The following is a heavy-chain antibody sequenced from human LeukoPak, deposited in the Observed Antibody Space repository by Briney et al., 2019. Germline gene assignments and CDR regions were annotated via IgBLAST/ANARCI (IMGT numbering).Heavy chain of an antibody. CDR3: AKPYGSGKVSGMDV. CDR1: GFTYSSCA. V-gene: IGHV3-23*01. CDR2: ITDDGSST. Sequence: GGSLRLFCAASGFTYSSCAMRGVREAPGGGLEWVSAITDDGSSTYYADSVKGRFTISRDNSKNTLYLQMNSLRAEDTAVYYCAKPYGSGKVSGMDVWGQGTTVTVSS. J-gene: IGHJ6*02. D-gene: IGHD3-10*01.